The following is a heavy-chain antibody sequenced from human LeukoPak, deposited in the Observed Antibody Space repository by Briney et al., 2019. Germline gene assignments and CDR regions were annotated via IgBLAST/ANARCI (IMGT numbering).Heavy chain of an antibody. CDR3: ARGVMGSSWSHYYYYGMDV. D-gene: IGHD6-13*01. V-gene: IGHV4-61*02. Sequence: PSQTLSLTCTVSGGSISSGSYYWSWIRQPAGKGLEWIGRIYTSGSTNYNPSLKSRVTISADTSKNQFSLKLSSVTAADTAVYYCARGVMGSSWSHYYYYGMDVWGQGTTVTVSS. CDR2: IYTSGST. J-gene: IGHJ6*02. CDR1: GGSISSGSYY.